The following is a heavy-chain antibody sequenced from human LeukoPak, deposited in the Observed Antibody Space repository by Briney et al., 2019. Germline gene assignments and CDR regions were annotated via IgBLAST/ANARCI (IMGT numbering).Heavy chain of an antibody. J-gene: IGHJ5*02. D-gene: IGHD1-26*01. V-gene: IGHV1-8*01. Sequence: ASGTVCFKASGYTFTSYDINWVRQATGQGLEWTGWMNPNSGNTGYAQKLQGRVTMTRNTSISTAYMELSSLRSEDTAVYYCARGSYYLWFDPWGQGTLVTVSS. CDR1: GYTFTSYD. CDR2: MNPNSGNT. CDR3: ARGSYYLWFDP.